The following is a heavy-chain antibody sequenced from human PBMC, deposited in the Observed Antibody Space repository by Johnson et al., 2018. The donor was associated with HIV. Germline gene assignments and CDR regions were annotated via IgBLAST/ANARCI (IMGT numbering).Heavy chain of an antibody. CDR2: ISSSGSTI. D-gene: IGHD1-26*01. J-gene: IGHJ3*02. CDR3: ARDKVDDAFDI. Sequence: EVQLVESGGGLIQPGGSLRLSCAASGFTVSRDYMSWVRQPPGKGLEWVSYISSSGSTIYYADSVKGRFTISRDNSKNTLYLQMNSLRAEDTAVYYCARDKVDDAFDIWGQGTMVTVSS. CDR1: GFTVSRDY. V-gene: IGHV3-48*01.